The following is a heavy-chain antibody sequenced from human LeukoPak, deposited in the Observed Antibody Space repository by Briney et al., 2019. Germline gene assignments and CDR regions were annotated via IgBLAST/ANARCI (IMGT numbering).Heavy chain of an antibody. J-gene: IGHJ4*02. Sequence: GGSLRLSCAASGFMFSSYAMSWVRQAPGKGLEWVSAISGSGGSTYYADSVKGRFTISRDNSKNTLYLQMNSLRAEDTAVYYCYDSSGRPFDYWGPGTLVTVSS. V-gene: IGHV3-23*01. CDR1: GFMFSSYA. CDR2: ISGSGGST. CDR3: YDSSGRPFDY. D-gene: IGHD3-22*01.